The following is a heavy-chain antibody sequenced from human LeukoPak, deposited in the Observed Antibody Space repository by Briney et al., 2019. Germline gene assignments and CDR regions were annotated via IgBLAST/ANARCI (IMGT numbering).Heavy chain of an antibody. CDR3: AREGGAYYYDSSGYYRNWFDP. CDR1: GGTFSSYA. V-gene: IGHV1-69*04. CDR2: IIPILGIA. J-gene: IGHJ5*02. D-gene: IGHD3-22*01. Sequence: SVKVSCKASGGTFSSYAISWVRQAPGQGLEWMGRIIPILGIANYAQKFQGRVTITADKSTSTAYMELSSLRSEDTAVYYCAREGGAYYYDSSGYYRNWFDPWGQGTLVTVSS.